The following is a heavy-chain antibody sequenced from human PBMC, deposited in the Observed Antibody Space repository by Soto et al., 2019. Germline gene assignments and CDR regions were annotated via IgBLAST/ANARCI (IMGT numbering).Heavy chain of an antibody. CDR3: ARGGHMTTVHYDAFDS. J-gene: IGHJ3*02. V-gene: IGHV4-30-2*01. Sequence: QLQLQESGSGLVKPSQTLSLTCAVSGGSISNGGYSWSWIRQPPGKGLEWIGYIYHSGSTYYNPSLNSRVSISGARSKNQFSLKLSSVTAADTAVYYCARGGHMTTVHYDAFDSWGQGTMVTVSS. CDR2: IYHSGST. CDR1: GGSISNGGYS. D-gene: IGHD4-17*01.